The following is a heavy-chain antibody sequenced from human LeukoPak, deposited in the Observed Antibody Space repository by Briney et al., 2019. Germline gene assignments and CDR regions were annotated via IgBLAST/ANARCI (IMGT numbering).Heavy chain of an antibody. J-gene: IGHJ4*02. CDR1: GGSISGYY. D-gene: IGHD3-22*01. Sequence: SETLSLTCTVSGGSISGYYWSWIRQPPGKGLEWIGYIYYSGSTYYNPSLKSRVTISVDASKNQFSLKLSSVTAADTAVFYCARRTGTYYYDSSGYSPWRYYFDYWGQGTLVTVSS. CDR2: IYYSGST. V-gene: IGHV4-59*12. CDR3: ARRTGTYYYDSSGYSPWRYYFDY.